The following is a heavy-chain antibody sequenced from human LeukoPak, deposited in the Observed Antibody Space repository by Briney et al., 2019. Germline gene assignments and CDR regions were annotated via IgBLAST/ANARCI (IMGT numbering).Heavy chain of an antibody. CDR2: IYYSGST. D-gene: IGHD2-2*01. Sequence: SETLSLTCTVSGGSIRSSSYYWGWIRQPPGKGLEWIGSIYYSGSTNYNPSLKSRVTISVDTSKNQFSLKLSSVTAADTAVYYCARGEVPAAGGYYYYYYMDVWGKGTTVTVSS. V-gene: IGHV4-39*07. J-gene: IGHJ6*03. CDR1: GGSIRSSSYY. CDR3: ARGEVPAAGGYYYYYYMDV.